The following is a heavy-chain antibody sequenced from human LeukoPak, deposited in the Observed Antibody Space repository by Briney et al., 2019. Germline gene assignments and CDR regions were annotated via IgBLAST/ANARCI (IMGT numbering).Heavy chain of an antibody. D-gene: IGHD1-26*01. CDR2: IRFDGSIK. CDR3: ARTWVEWEPSPFDY. CDR1: GFTFSFYG. Sequence: GGSLRLSCVASGFTFSFYGMHWVRQAPGRGLEWVAFIRFDGSIKYYADSVKGRFTISRDNAKNSLYLQMNSLRAEDTAVYYCARTWVEWEPSPFDYWGQGTLVTVSS. J-gene: IGHJ4*02. V-gene: IGHV3-30*02.